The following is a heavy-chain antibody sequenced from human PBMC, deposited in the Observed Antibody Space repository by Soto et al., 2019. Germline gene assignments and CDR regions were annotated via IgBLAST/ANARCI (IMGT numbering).Heavy chain of an antibody. D-gene: IGHD2-15*01. V-gene: IGHV3-23*01. CDR2: ISGSGGST. CDR3: AKAYCSGGSCYSANAFDI. J-gene: IGHJ3*02. Sequence: PGGSLRLSCAASGFTFSSYAMSWVRQAPGKGLEWVSAISGSGGSTYYADSVKGRFTISRDNSKNTLYLQMNSLRAEDTAVYYCAKAYCSGGSCYSANAFDIWRQGTMVTVSS. CDR1: GFTFSSYA.